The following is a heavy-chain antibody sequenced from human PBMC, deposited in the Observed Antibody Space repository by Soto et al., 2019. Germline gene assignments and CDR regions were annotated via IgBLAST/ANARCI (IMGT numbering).Heavy chain of an antibody. CDR2: ISSSSSYT. J-gene: IGHJ4*02. D-gene: IGHD5-12*01. V-gene: IGHV3-11*06. CDR1: GFTFSDYY. Sequence: PGGSLRLSCAASGFTFSDYYMSWIRQAPGKGLEWVSYISSSSSYTNYADSVKGRFTISRDNAKNPLYLQMNSLRAEDTAVYYCAREGRWLQYAYWGQGTLVTVSS. CDR3: AREGRWLQYAY.